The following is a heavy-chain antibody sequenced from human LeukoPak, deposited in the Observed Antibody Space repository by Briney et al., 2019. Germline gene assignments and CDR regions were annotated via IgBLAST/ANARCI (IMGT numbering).Heavy chain of an antibody. J-gene: IGHJ4*02. CDR1: GGSISSSSYY. CDR2: IYYSGST. CDR3: ARAPIVVVVAATEFDY. V-gene: IGHV4-39*07. Sequence: SETLSLTCTVSGGSISSSSYYWGWIRQPPGKGLEWIGSIYYSGSTYYNPSLKSRVTISVDTSKNQFSLKLSSVTAADTAVYYCARAPIVVVVAATEFDYWGQGTLVTVSS. D-gene: IGHD2-15*01.